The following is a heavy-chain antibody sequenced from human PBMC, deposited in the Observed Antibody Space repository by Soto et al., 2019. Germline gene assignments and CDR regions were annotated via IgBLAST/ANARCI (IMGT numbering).Heavy chain of an antibody. D-gene: IGHD2-15*01. Sequence: EVQLVESGEGLVQPGGSLRLSCAASGFTFSSYNIHWIRQAPGKGLEFVSAISRSGDRTYYADSVKGRFTITRDNSTNAVWLPMGSLRAEDRSGYYCARARCSSGQCDYFDYWGRGDLVSVSS. V-gene: IGHV3-64*02. CDR2: ISRSGDRT. CDR1: GFTFSSYN. J-gene: IGHJ4*02. CDR3: ARARCSSGQCDYFDY.